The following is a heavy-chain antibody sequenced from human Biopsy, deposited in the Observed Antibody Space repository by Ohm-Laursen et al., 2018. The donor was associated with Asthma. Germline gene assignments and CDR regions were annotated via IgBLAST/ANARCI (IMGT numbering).Heavy chain of an antibody. CDR1: GVSLSGYY. V-gene: IGHV4-31*02. Sequence: TLSLTCGVSGVSLSGYYWNWIRQHPGKGLEWIGFIYYSGSTYYNPSLKSRVSISIDTSKNQFSLKLSSVTAADTAVYYCARAQDYYDSRGYYRSFDYWGQGTLVAVSS. CDR3: ARAQDYYDSRGYYRSFDY. CDR2: IYYSGST. D-gene: IGHD3-22*01. J-gene: IGHJ4*02.